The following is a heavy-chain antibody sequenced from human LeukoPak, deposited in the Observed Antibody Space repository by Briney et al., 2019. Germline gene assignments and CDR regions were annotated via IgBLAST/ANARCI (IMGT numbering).Heavy chain of an antibody. CDR2: IYYSGST. CDR3: ARALRARITGTTASVYGMDV. Sequence: PSETLSLTCAVAGGSLSSYYCSWIRQPPGKGLEWIGYIYYSGSTNYNPSLKSRVTISVDTSKNQFSLKLSSVTAADTAVYYCARALRARITGTTASVYGMDVWGQGTTVTVSS. J-gene: IGHJ6*02. CDR1: GGSLSSYY. D-gene: IGHD1-20*01. V-gene: IGHV4-59*01.